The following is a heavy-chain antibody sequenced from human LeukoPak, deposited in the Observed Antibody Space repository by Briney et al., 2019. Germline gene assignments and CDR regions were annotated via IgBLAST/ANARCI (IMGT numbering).Heavy chain of an antibody. V-gene: IGHV4-34*01. CDR1: GRPFSGYY. CDR3: ARGYCSSTSCYALGFDY. D-gene: IGHD2-2*01. CDR2: INHSGST. Sequence: SETLSLTCAVYGRPFSGYYWSWIRQPPGKGLEWIGEINHSGSTNYNPSLKSRVTISVDSDSSKNHFSLKLSSVTAADTAVYYCARGYCSSTSCYALGFDYWGQGTLVTVSS. J-gene: IGHJ4*02.